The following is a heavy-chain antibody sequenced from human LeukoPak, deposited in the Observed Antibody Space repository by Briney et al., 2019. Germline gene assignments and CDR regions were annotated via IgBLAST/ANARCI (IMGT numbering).Heavy chain of an antibody. CDR1: GFTFSSYS. Sequence: GGSLRLSCAASGFTFSSYSMNWVRQAPGKGLEWVSSISSSSYIYYADSVKGRFTTSRDNARNSLFLQVNSLRADDTAIYYCARAGEMRYMDAWGKGTAVTVSS. CDR2: ISSSSYI. J-gene: IGHJ6*03. CDR3: ARAGEMRYMDA. D-gene: IGHD5-24*01. V-gene: IGHV3-21*01.